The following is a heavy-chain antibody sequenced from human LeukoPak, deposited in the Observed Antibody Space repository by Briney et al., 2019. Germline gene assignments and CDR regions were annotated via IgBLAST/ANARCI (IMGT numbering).Heavy chain of an antibody. CDR3: AKESADYYDSSGYDY. CDR2: ISGSGGNT. D-gene: IGHD3-22*01. V-gene: IGHV3-23*01. Sequence: GGSLRLSCAASGFTFSSSAMSWVRQAPGKGLEWVSAISGSGGNTYYADSVKGRFTISRDNSKNTLYLQMNSLRAEDTAVYYCAKESADYYDSSGYDYWGQGTLVTVSS. J-gene: IGHJ4*02. CDR1: GFTFSSSA.